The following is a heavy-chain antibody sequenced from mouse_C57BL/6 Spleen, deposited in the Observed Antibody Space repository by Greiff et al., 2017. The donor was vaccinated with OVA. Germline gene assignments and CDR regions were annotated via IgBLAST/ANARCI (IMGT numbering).Heavy chain of an antibody. J-gene: IGHJ2*01. Sequence: QVQLLQSGADLVKPGASVKLSCTASGYAFSSYWMSWVKQRPGKGLAWIGTIYPGGGDTNYTGKVKGKVTLTADKSSNTAYMQLSSLTSEDSAVYFCAKRGGYDEVDYWGQGTTLTVSA. V-gene: IGHV1-80*01. CDR1: GYAFSSYW. CDR3: AKRGGYDEVDY. D-gene: IGHD2-2*01. CDR2: IYPGGGDT.